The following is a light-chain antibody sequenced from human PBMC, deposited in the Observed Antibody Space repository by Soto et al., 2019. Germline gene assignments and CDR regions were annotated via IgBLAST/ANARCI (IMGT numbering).Light chain of an antibody. CDR1: QSVSSN. V-gene: IGKV3-15*01. Sequence: EIVMTQSPATLSVSPGERATLSCRASQSVSSNLAWYQQKPGHAPRLLIYGASTRATGIPARFSGSGSGTEFTLTISSLQSEDFAVYYCQQYNNWPRTFGEGTKVELK. CDR2: GAS. J-gene: IGKJ1*01. CDR3: QQYNNWPRT.